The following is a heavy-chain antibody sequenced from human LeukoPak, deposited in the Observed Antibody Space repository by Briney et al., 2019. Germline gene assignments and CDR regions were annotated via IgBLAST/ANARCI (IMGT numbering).Heavy chain of an antibody. Sequence: PGGSLRLSCAASGFTFSSYGMHWVRQAPGKGLEWVAVIWYDGSNKYYADSVKGRFTISRDNSKNTLYLQMNSLRAEDTALYYCAKAPQRYYYGSGTDFDYWGQGTLVTVSS. J-gene: IGHJ4*02. CDR2: IWYDGSNK. CDR3: AKAPQRYYYGSGTDFDY. V-gene: IGHV3-33*06. CDR1: GFTFSSYG. D-gene: IGHD3-10*01.